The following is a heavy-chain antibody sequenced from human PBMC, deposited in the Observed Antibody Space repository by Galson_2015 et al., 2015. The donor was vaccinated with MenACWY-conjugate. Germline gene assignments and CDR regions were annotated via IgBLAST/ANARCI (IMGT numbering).Heavy chain of an antibody. CDR2: VFKSGIS. J-gene: IGHJ4*02. CDR1: GASITGSNYW. Sequence: ETLSLTCTVSGASITGSNYWWVWIRQPPGEGLEWIASVFKSGISNYNPSLKSRVTISIDESKNQFSLKLNSVTAADTAVYYCVVAAAGDFDYWGQGTLVAVSS. V-gene: IGHV4-39*01. CDR3: VVAAAGDFDY. D-gene: IGHD6-13*01.